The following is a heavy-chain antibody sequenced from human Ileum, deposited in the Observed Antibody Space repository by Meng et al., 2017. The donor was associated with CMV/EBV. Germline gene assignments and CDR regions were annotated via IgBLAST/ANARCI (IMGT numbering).Heavy chain of an antibody. J-gene: IGHJ4*02. D-gene: IGHD6-19*01. CDR2: FYSSDTY. CDR3: AREGGGWYFDS. Sequence: GQLQDSGPGLVKPSETLSLTCTVSGGSVNNYYWSWIRQSAGKGLEWIGRFYSSDTYNYHPSLDSRVTMSLDTSKNQFSLRLRSVTAADTAVYFCAREGGGWYFDSWGQGTLVTVSS. CDR1: GGSVNNYY. V-gene: IGHV4-4*07.